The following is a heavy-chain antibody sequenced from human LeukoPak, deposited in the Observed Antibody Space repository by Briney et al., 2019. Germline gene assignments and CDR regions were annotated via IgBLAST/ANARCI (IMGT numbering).Heavy chain of an antibody. CDR2: IYYSGST. D-gene: IGHD3-3*01. CDR3: ARGIVQRLRFLEWLSPGYYYYMDV. CDR1: GGSISSSSYY. Sequence: SETLSLTCTVSGGSISSSSYYWGWIRQPPGKGLEWIGSIYYSGSTYYNPSLKSRVTISVDTSKNQFSLKLSSVTAADTAVYYCARGIVQRLRFLEWLSPGYYYYMDVWGKGTTVTVSS. V-gene: IGHV4-39*07. J-gene: IGHJ6*03.